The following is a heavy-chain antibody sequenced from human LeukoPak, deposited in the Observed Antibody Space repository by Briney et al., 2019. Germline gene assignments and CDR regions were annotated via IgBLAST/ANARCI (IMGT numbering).Heavy chain of an antibody. D-gene: IGHD6-19*01. V-gene: IGHV3-21*01. J-gene: IGHJ4*02. Sequence: GGSLRLSCAVSGFTFSSYSMSWVREAPGKGLEWGSSISSSGTYKYYADSVKGRFTISRDNAKNSLYLQMNSLRAEDTAVYYCAKGKDSVAGATNDYWGQGTLVTVSS. CDR2: ISSSGTYK. CDR3: AKGKDSVAGATNDY. CDR1: GFTFSSYS.